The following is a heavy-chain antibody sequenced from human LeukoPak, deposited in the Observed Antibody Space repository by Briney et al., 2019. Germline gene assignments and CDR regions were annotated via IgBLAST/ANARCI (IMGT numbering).Heavy chain of an antibody. CDR2: IYYSGST. CDR3: ARRRLGHAFDI. V-gene: IGHV4-39*02. D-gene: IGHD2-21*01. Sequence: PSETLSLTCTVSGGSITSSSYYWGWIRQPPGKGLEWIGSIYYSGSTYYNPSLKSRVIASVDTSKNHFSLRVSPVTAADTAVYYCARRRLGHAFDIWGQGTMVTVSS. J-gene: IGHJ3*02. CDR1: GGSITSSSYY.